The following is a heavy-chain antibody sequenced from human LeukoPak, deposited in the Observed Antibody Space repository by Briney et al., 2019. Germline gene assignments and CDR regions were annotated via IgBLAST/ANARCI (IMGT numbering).Heavy chain of an antibody. CDR1: GFTFSSYG. J-gene: IGHJ4*02. V-gene: IGHV3-30*18. CDR3: AKERDSSGWYYFDY. Sequence: GGSLRLSCAASGFTFSSYGMHWVRQAPGKGLEWVAVISYDGSNKYYADSVKGRFTISRDNSKNTLYLQMNSLRAEDTAVYYCAKERDSSGWYYFDYWGQGTLVTVSS. D-gene: IGHD6-19*01. CDR2: ISYDGSNK.